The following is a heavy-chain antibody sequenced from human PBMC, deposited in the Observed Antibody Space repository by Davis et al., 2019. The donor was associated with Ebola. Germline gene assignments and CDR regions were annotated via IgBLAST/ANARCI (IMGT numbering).Heavy chain of an antibody. J-gene: IGHJ4*02. CDR1: GFTVSSNH. D-gene: IGHD2-15*01. Sequence: GGSLRLSCAASGFTVSSNHMNWVRQAPGKGLEWVSVIYSGGSTYYTDSLKGRFTVSRDNSKNTLYLQMNSLRAEDTAVYYCAREEDVVVVAAIDYWGQGTLVTVSS. V-gene: IGHV3-53*05. CDR3: AREEDVVVVAAIDY. CDR2: IYSGGST.